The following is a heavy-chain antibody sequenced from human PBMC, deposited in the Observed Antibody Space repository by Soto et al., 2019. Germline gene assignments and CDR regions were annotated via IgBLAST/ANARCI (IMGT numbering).Heavy chain of an antibody. CDR2: IYHSGST. V-gene: IGHV4-30-2*01. CDR1: GGSISSGGYS. CDR3: ARAESLKYFDY. Sequence: SETLSLTCAVSGGSISSGGYSWSWIRQPPGKGLEWIGYIYHSGSTYYNPSLKSRVTISVDRSKNQFSLKLSSVTAADTAVYYCARAESLKYFDYWGQGTLVTVSS. J-gene: IGHJ4*02.